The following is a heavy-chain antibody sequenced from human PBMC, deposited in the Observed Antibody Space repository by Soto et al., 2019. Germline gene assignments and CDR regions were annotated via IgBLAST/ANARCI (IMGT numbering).Heavy chain of an antibody. D-gene: IGHD3-9*01. Sequence: LETLSLTCAVYGGSFSCYYLSWIRQPPGKGLEWVGTISHSGDTFYNPPLKSRLTMSLDASKNQFSMRLTSVTAADAAVYFCARQMRGPIPYFGWLSPVTSWGQGTQVTVSS. CDR2: ISHSGDT. V-gene: IGHV4-34*01. J-gene: IGHJ4*02. CDR3: ARQMRGPIPYFGWLSPVTS. CDR1: GGSFSCYY.